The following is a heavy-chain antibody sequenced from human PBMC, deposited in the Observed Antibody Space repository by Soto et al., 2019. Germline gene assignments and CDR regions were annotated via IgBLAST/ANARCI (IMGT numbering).Heavy chain of an antibody. CDR1: GGSFSGYS. D-gene: IGHD3-3*01. CDR2: INHSGST. J-gene: IGHJ6*02. CDR3: ARGRSFWSGYHATPYYYYGIDF. V-gene: IGHV4-34*01. Sequence: SETLSLTCAVYGGSFSGYSWSWIRRPPGKGLEWIGEINHSGSTNYNPSLTSRVTISVDTSKNQFSLKLSSVTPADTAVYYCARGRSFWSGYHATPYYYYGIDFWGQGTTVTVSS.